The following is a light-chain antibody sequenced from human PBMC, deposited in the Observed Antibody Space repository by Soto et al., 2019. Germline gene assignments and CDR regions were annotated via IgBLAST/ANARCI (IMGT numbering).Light chain of an antibody. J-gene: IGLJ2*01. CDR1: SSNIGSDY. Sequence: QSVLTQPPSVAAAPGQKVTISCSGSSSNIGSDYVSWYQQRPGAAPKLLIYENYERPSGIPDRFSGSTSGTSATLAITGLQTGDEADYYCGAWDKRLTGGVFGGGTKLTVL. CDR2: ENY. V-gene: IGLV1-51*02. CDR3: GAWDKRLTGGV.